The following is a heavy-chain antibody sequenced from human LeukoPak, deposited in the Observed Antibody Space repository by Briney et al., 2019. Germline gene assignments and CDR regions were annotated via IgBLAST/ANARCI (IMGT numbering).Heavy chain of an antibody. CDR2: INPSGGST. V-gene: IGHV1-46*01. CDR1: GYTFTSYY. CDR3: ARRDPYCHSTSCSFDY. J-gene: IGHJ4*02. D-gene: IGHD2-2*01. Sequence: ASVKVSCKASGYTFTSYYMHWVRQAPGQGLEWMGIINPSGGSTSYAQKFQGRVTMTRDTSTSTVYMELSSLRSEDTAVYYCARRDPYCHSTSCSFDYWGQGTLVTVSS.